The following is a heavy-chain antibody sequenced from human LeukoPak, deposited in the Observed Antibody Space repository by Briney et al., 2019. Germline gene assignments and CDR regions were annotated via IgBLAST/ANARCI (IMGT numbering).Heavy chain of an antibody. J-gene: IGHJ3*02. CDR3: AREQLVVEGRAFDI. Sequence: GASVKVSCKASGYTFTGYYMHWVRQAPGQGLEWMGWINSNSGGTNYAQKFQGRVTMTRDTSISTGYMELSRLRSDDTAVYYCAREQLVVEGRAFDIWGQGTMVTVSS. CDR2: INSNSGGT. V-gene: IGHV1-2*02. CDR1: GYTFTGYY. D-gene: IGHD6-6*01.